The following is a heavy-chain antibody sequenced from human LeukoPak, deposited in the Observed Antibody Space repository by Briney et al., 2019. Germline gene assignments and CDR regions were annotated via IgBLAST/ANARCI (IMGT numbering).Heavy chain of an antibody. D-gene: IGHD3-9*01. J-gene: IGHJ4*02. CDR2: IYYTGST. CDR1: GGSISSNGFY. CDR3: AREQVVLRYFDH. V-gene: IGHV4-31*03. Sequence: SETLSLTCTVSGGSISSNGFYWSCIRQHPAQGLEWIWYIYYTGSTYYNPSLKGRLTISVDTSKNQFSLKLSSLTAADTAVYYCAREQVVLRYFDHWGQGTLVTVSS.